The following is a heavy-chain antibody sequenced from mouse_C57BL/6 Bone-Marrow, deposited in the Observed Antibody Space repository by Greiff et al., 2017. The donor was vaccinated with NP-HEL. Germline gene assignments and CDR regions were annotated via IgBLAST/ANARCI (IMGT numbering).Heavy chain of an antibody. CDR2: INPNNGGT. V-gene: IGHV1-26*01. CDR1: GYTFTDYY. J-gene: IGHJ2*01. CDR3: ASRDYSGDFDY. Sequence: VQLQQSGPELVKPGASVKISCKASGYTFTDYYMNWVKQSHGKSLEWIGDINPNNGGTSYNQKFKGKATLTVDKSSSTAYMELRSLTSEDSAVYYCASRDYSGDFDYWGQGTTLTVSS. D-gene: IGHD1-1*01.